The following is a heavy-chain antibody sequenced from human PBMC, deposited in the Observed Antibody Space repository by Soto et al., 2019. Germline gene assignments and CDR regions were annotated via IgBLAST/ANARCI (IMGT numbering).Heavy chain of an antibody. V-gene: IGHV4-39*01. D-gene: IGHD3-22*01. CDR2: IYYSGST. Sequence: SETLSLTCTVSGGSISSSSYYWGWIRQPPGKGLEWIGSIYYSGSTYYNPSLKSRVTISVDTSKNQFSLKLSSVTAADTAVYYCAGGPDYDSSGYYYVAPDYWGQG. CDR1: GGSISSSSYY. J-gene: IGHJ4*02. CDR3: AGGPDYDSSGYYYVAPDY.